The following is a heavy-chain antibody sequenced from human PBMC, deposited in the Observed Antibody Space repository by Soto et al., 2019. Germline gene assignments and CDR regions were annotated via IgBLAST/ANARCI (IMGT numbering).Heavy chain of an antibody. CDR1: GFTFSSYE. Sequence: EVQLVESGGGLVQPGGSLRLSCAASGFTFSSYEMNWVRQAPGKGLEWVSYISSSGSTIYYADSVKGRFTISRDNAKNSLYLQMNSLRAEDTAVYYCARDHHGYCGGDCYFDYWGQGTLVTVSS. V-gene: IGHV3-48*03. J-gene: IGHJ4*02. CDR2: ISSSGSTI. D-gene: IGHD2-21*02. CDR3: ARDHHGYCGGDCYFDY.